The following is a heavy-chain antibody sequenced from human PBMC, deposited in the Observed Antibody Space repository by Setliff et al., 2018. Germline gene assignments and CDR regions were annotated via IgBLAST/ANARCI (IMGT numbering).Heavy chain of an antibody. V-gene: IGHV3-21*04. Sequence: GGSLRLSCAASGFTFDDYAMHWVRQAPGKGLEWVSSISSSSSYIYYADSVKGRFTISRDNSKNTLYLQMNSLRAEDTAVYYCAKRGPYCSGGTYHYYFDYWGQGTLVTVSS. CDR1: GFTFDDYA. CDR2: ISSSSSYI. J-gene: IGHJ4*02. CDR3: AKRGPYCSGGTYHYYFDY. D-gene: IGHD2-15*01.